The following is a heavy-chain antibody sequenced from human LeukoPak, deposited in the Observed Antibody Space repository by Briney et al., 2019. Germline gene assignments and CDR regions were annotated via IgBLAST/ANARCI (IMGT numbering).Heavy chain of an antibody. CDR2: IFSNDEK. J-gene: IGHJ5*02. CDR1: GLSLSNARMG. V-gene: IGHV2-26*01. Sequence: SGPVLVKPTETLTLTCTVSGLSLSNARMGVSWVRQPPGKALECLTHIFSNDEKSYSTSLKSRLTISKDTSKSQVVLTMTNMDPVDTATYYCARLTGYCSSTSCYTGINWFDPWGQGTLVTVSS. D-gene: IGHD2-2*02. CDR3: ARLTGYCSSTSCYTGINWFDP.